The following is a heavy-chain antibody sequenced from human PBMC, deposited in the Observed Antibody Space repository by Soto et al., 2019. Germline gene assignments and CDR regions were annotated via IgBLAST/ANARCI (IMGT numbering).Heavy chain of an antibody. Sequence: PGGSLRLSCAASGFTFSSYAMTWVRQAPGKGLEWVSGISGSGATTSYADSVKGRFTISRDNAKNSLYLQMNSLRAEDTAVYYCARDTNYYDSSGYSLGAFDIWGQGTMVTVSS. CDR2: ISGSGATT. D-gene: IGHD3-22*01. V-gene: IGHV3-23*01. J-gene: IGHJ3*02. CDR3: ARDTNYYDSSGYSLGAFDI. CDR1: GFTFSSYA.